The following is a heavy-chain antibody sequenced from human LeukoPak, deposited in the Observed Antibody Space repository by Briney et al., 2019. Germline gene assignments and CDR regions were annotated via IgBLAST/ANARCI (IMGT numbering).Heavy chain of an antibody. J-gene: IGHJ4*02. Sequence: SETLSLTCTVSGGSISGATFYWGWIRQPPGKGLEWIGSMFSGGSTFYNPSLKSRVTISVHTSKNQFSLKLSSVTAADTAVYYCARHNPPGVSGWYNFDYWGQGTLVTVSS. CDR1: GGSISGATFY. CDR2: MFSGGST. V-gene: IGHV4-39*01. D-gene: IGHD6-19*01. CDR3: ARHNPPGVSGWYNFDY.